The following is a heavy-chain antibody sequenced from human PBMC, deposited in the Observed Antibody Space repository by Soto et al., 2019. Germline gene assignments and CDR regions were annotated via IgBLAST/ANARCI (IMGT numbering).Heavy chain of an antibody. Sequence: QVQLVESGGGVVQPGRSLRLSCAASGFSFSTSTMHWVRLTAGKGLEWVALVSDYGSNADYADSVQGRFTISRDNSKNTLFLQMVSLRPEDTAIYYCAGVRPGDNGYPFFDYWGQGTLVTVSS. CDR1: GFSFSTST. J-gene: IGHJ4*02. V-gene: IGHV3-30-3*01. D-gene: IGHD3-22*01. CDR3: AGVRPGDNGYPFFDY. CDR2: VSDYGSNA.